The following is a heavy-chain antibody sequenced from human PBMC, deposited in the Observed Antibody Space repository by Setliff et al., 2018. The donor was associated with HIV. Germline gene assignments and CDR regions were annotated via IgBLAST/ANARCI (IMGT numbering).Heavy chain of an antibody. V-gene: IGHV1-69*06. D-gene: IGHD6-19*01. CDR3: ARDRSGIAVAAPDAFDV. CDR2: IIPIFGTA. J-gene: IGHJ3*01. CDR1: GYTFTSYY. Sequence: ASVKVSCKASGYTFTSYYMHWVRQAPGQGLEWMGGIIPIFGTANYAQKFQGRVTITADKYSSTVYMELSSLRSEDSAVFYCARDRSGIAVAAPDAFDVWGQGTMVTVSS.